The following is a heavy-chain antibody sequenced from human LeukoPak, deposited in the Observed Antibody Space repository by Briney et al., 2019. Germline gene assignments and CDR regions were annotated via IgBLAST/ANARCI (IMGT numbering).Heavy chain of an antibody. D-gene: IGHD1-26*01. V-gene: IGHV4-39*01. CDR2: IYYSGCT. J-gene: IGHJ4*02. CDR3: ARHGELVGAHD. Sequence: SETLSLTCTVSGGSISSSSYYWGWIRQPPGKGLEWIGSIYYSGCTYYNPSLKSRVTISVDTSKNQFSLKLSSVTAADTAVYYCARHGELVGAHDWGQETLVTVSS. CDR1: GGSISSSSYY.